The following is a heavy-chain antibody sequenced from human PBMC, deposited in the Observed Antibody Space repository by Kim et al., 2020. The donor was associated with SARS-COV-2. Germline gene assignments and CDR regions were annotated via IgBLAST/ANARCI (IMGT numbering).Heavy chain of an antibody. J-gene: IGHJ6*02. V-gene: IGHV3-9*01. Sequence: SVKGRFTIYRDNAKNSLYLQMNSLRAEDTALYYCAKDMAYSSSWFDGMDVWGQGTTVTVSS. CDR3: AKDMAYSSSWFDGMDV. D-gene: IGHD6-6*01.